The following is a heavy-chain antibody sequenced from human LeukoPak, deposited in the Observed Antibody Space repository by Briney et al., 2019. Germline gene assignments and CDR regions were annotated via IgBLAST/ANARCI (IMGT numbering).Heavy chain of an antibody. CDR1: GYTFTSYD. Sequence: ASVKVSCKASGYTFTSYDVNWVRQATGQGLEWMGWMNPNSGNTGYAQKFQGRVTMTRNTSISTAYMELSSLRSEDTAVYYCARGRMFVITIFGVVTPSNWFGPWGQGTLVTVSS. J-gene: IGHJ5*02. CDR2: MNPNSGNT. V-gene: IGHV1-8*01. CDR3: ARGRMFVITIFGVVTPSNWFGP. D-gene: IGHD3-3*01.